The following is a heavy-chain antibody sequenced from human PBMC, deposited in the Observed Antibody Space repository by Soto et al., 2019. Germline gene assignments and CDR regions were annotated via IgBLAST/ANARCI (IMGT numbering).Heavy chain of an antibody. CDR1: GGALGSYA. J-gene: IGHJ3*02. V-gene: IGHV1-69*06. Sequence: QLQLVQSGAEVKKPKSSVKVSCQLSGGALGSYAFTWVRHAPGQGFEWMGGIIPMYGTTNYPQKFQDRVIMTADTATSTVYMDLSSLRSEDTAVYYCARVLDMKTMLGLGAFDIWGQGTMVTVSS. CDR3: ARVLDMKTMLGLGAFDI. CDR2: IIPMYGTT. D-gene: IGHD3-10*02.